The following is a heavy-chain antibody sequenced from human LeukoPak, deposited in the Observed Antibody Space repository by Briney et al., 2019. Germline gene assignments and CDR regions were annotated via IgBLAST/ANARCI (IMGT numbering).Heavy chain of an antibody. J-gene: IGHJ4*02. V-gene: IGHV4-59*01. CDR3: ARDGGYSYGLPSDY. CDR1: GGSISGYY. CDR2: IYYSGGT. D-gene: IGHD5-18*01. Sequence: TSETLSLTCTVSGGSISGYYWSWIRQPPGKGLEWIGYIYYSGGTNYNPSLKSRVTISVGTSKNQFSLKLSSVTAADTAVYYCARDGGYSYGLPSDYWGQGTLVTVSS.